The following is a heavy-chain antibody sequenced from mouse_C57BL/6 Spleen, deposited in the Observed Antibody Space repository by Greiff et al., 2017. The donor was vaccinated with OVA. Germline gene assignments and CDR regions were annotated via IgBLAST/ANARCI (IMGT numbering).Heavy chain of an antibody. CDR3: ARGDTGVYFDV. D-gene: IGHD4-1*01. J-gene: IGHJ1*03. CDR1: GYTFTSYW. Sequence: QVQLQQPGAELVMPGASVKLSCKASGYTFTSYWMHWVKQRPGQGLEWIGEIDPSDSYTTYNQKFKGKSTLTVDKSSSTAYMQLSSLTSEDSAVYYCARGDTGVYFDVWGTGTTVTGSS. CDR2: IDPSDSYT. V-gene: IGHV1-69*01.